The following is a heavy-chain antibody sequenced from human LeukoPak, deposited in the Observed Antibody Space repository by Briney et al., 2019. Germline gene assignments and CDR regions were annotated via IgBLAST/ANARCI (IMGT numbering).Heavy chain of an antibody. CDR3: AKDQTGYSSGWYSYGYYGMDV. D-gene: IGHD6-19*01. J-gene: IGHJ6*02. Sequence: PGGSLRLSCAASGFTFSSYGVHWVRQAPGKGLEWVAVISYDGSNKYYADSVKGRFTISRDNSKNTLYLQMNGLRAENTAVYYCAKDQTGYSSGWYSYGYYGMDVWGQGTTVTVSS. CDR1: GFTFSSYG. CDR2: ISYDGSNK. V-gene: IGHV3-30*18.